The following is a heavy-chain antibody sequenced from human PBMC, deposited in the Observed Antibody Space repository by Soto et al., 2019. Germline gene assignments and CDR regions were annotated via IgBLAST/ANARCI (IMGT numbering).Heavy chain of an antibody. Sequence: QVQLVESGGTVVLPGRSLRLSCAVSGFTFRNHAMHWVRQAPGKGLEWVAVISFDGNTKYYADSVKGRVSVSRDNFANTLFLQMGNLRIEDTAVYYCARVALGLAIGHGMDVWGHGTTVTVSS. CDR2: ISFDGNTK. J-gene: IGHJ6*02. CDR1: GFTFRNHA. CDR3: ARVALGLAIGHGMDV. D-gene: IGHD3-3*01. V-gene: IGHV3-30-3*01.